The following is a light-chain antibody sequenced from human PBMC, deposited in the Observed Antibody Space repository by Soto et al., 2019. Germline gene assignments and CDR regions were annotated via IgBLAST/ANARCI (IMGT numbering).Light chain of an antibody. Sequence: EIGLKQSPATLSLSPGERATLSCRASQSVSSYLAWYQQKPGQAPRLLIYDASNRATGIPARFSGSGSGTDFTLTISSLEPEDCAVYYCQQYSTTPITFGQGTRLE. CDR1: QSVSSY. CDR2: DAS. V-gene: IGKV3-11*01. CDR3: QQYSTTPIT. J-gene: IGKJ5*01.